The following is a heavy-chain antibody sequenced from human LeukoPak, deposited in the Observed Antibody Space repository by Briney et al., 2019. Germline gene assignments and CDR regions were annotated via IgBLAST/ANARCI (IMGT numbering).Heavy chain of an antibody. D-gene: IGHD5-12*01. CDR3: AKDVGYSGYPGWFDY. V-gene: IGHV3-66*01. Sequence: GGSLRLSCAASEFSVGSNYMTWVRQAPGKGLEWVSLIYSGGSTYYADSVKGRFTISRDNSKNTLYLQMNSLRAEDTAVYYCAKDVGYSGYPGWFDYWGQGTLVTVSS. CDR1: EFSVGSNY. CDR2: IYSGGST. J-gene: IGHJ4*02.